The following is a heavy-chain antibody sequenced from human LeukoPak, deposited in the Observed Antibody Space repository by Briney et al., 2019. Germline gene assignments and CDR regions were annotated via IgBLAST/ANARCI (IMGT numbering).Heavy chain of an antibody. CDR1: GGSISSSSYC. J-gene: IGHJ3*02. D-gene: IGHD2-2*01. CDR2: IYYSGST. Sequence: SETLSLTCTVSGGSISSSSYCWSWIRQPPGKGLEWIGSIYYSGSTYYNPSLKSRVTISVDTSKNQFSLKLSSVTAADTAVYYCARLDLYQLLGDDGFDIWGQGTMVTVSS. CDR3: ARLDLYQLLGDDGFDI. V-gene: IGHV4-39*01.